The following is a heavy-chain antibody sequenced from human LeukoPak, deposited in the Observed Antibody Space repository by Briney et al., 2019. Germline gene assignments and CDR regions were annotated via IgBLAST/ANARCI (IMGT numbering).Heavy chain of an antibody. J-gene: IGHJ4*02. CDR1: GGSFSGYY. D-gene: IGHD6-13*01. CDR2: INHSGST. V-gene: IGHV4-34*01. Sequence: PSETLSLTCAVYGGSFSGYYWSWIRQPPGKGLEWIGEINHSGSTNYNPSLKSRLTISVDTSKNQFSLKLSSVTAADTAVYYCAVGIAAADSYYFDYWGQGTLVTVSS. CDR3: AVGIAAADSYYFDY.